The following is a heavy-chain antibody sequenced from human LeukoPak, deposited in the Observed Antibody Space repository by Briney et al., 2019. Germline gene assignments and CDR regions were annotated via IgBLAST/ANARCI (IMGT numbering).Heavy chain of an antibody. CDR2: IYYSGST. CDR1: GGSISSYY. V-gene: IGHV4-59*01. Sequence: SETLSLTCIVSGGSISSYYWNWIRQPPGKGPEWIGYIYYSGSTNYNPSLKSRVTISVDTSKNQFSLKLSSVTAADTAVYYCARLVGTTDVLDSWGQGTMVTVSS. D-gene: IGHD1-1*01. CDR3: ARLVGTTDVLDS. J-gene: IGHJ3*02.